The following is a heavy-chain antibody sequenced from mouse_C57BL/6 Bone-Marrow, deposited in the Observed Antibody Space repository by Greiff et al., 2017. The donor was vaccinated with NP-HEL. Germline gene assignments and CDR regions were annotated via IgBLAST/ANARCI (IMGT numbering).Heavy chain of an antibody. V-gene: IGHV14-4*01. J-gene: IGHJ4*01. Sequence: VQLQQSGAELVRPGASVKLSCTASGFNIKDDYMHWVKQRPEQGLEWIGWIDPENGDTEYASKFQGKAPITADTSSNTAYLQLSSLTSEDTAVYYCTATTVVAKGDYYAMDYWGQGTSVTVSS. D-gene: IGHD1-1*01. CDR2: IDPENGDT. CDR1: GFNIKDDY. CDR3: TATTVVAKGDYYAMDY.